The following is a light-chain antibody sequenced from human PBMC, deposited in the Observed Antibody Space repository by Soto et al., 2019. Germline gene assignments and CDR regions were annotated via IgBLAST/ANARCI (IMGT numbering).Light chain of an antibody. Sequence: DIQMTQSPSSLSASVGDRVTITCRASQGIANYLAWYQHKPGKGPNLLIYAASTLQSGVPSRFSGGGSWTDFSLTISSRQPEDVATYYCQKYNSAPRTFGQGTKVESK. V-gene: IGKV1-27*01. J-gene: IGKJ1*01. CDR1: QGIANY. CDR3: QKYNSAPRT. CDR2: AAS.